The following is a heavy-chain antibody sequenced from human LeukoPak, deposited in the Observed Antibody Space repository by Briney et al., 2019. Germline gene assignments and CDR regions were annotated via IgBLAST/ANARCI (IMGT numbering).Heavy chain of an antibody. CDR2: IKQDGSEK. J-gene: IGHJ4*02. D-gene: IGHD3-10*01. Sequence: TGGSLRLSCAASGFTFSSYWMSWVRQAPGKGLEWVANIKQDGSEKYYVDSVKGRFTISRDNPKNSLYLQMNNLRAEDTAVYYCASGLGRAIYYGSGRVDYWGQGTLVTVSS. V-gene: IGHV3-7*01. CDR3: ASGLGRAIYYGSGRVDY. CDR1: GFTFSSYW.